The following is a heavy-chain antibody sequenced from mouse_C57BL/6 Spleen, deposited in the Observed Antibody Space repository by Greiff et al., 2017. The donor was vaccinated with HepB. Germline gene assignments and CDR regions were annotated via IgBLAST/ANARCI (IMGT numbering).Heavy chain of an antibody. CDR1: GFTFSSYA. Sequence: EVKLVESGGGLVKPGGSLKLSCAASGFTFSSYAMSWVRQTPEKRLEWVATISDGGSYTYYPDNVKGRFTISRDNAKNNLYLQMSHLKSEDTAMYYCARDDGSSWGYWGQGTTLTVSS. D-gene: IGHD1-1*01. J-gene: IGHJ2*01. CDR3: ARDDGSSWGY. V-gene: IGHV5-4*01. CDR2: ISDGGSYT.